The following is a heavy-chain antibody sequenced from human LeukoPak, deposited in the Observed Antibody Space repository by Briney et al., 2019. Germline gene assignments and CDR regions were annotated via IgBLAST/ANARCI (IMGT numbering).Heavy chain of an antibody. CDR3: VKDLKKSGYDS. CDR1: GFTFSNYA. Sequence: GGSLRLSCSASGFTFSNYAMHWVRQAPGKGLEYVSAISSNGGGTYYADSVKGRFTMSRDNSKNTLYLQMSSLRAEDTAVYYCVKDLKKSGYDSWGQGTLVTVSS. J-gene: IGHJ4*02. V-gene: IGHV3-64D*09. D-gene: IGHD5-12*01. CDR2: ISSNGGGT.